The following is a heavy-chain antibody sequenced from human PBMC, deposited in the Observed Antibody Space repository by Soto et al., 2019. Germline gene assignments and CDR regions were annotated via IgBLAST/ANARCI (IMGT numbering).Heavy chain of an antibody. Sequence: QVQLVESGGGVVQPGTSLRLSCAASGFTFRSHGMHWVRQVPGKGLEWVAAISNDGRSKYYADSVKGRFSISRDNSENTMYRQMNSLRVEDTAMYYCAKQYEFGGIEDYWGQGTLVTVSS. CDR3: AKQYEFGGIEDY. CDR1: GFTFRSHG. V-gene: IGHV3-30*18. CDR2: ISNDGRSK. J-gene: IGHJ4*02. D-gene: IGHD3-3*01.